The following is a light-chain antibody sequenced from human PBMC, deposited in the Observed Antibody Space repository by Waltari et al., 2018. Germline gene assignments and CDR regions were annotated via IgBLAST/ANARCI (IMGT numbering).Light chain of an antibody. V-gene: IGLV1-44*01. CDR2: SNT. J-gene: IGLJ3*02. Sequence: QSLLTQPPSASGTPGQRVTISCSGSNSNIGSNTVNWYQQVPGRAPKLLINSNTERPSGVPLRFTGSKSGTSASMDIRGLQPEDEAEYYCAVWDDSLSGPVFGGGTKLTVL. CDR3: AVWDDSLSGPV. CDR1: NSNIGSNT.